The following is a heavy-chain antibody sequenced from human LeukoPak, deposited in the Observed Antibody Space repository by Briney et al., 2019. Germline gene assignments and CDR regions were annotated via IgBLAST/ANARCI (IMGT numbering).Heavy chain of an antibody. J-gene: IGHJ4*02. D-gene: IGHD3-16*01. Sequence: SETLSLTCTVSGGSISSGSYYWSWIRQPAGKGLEWIGRIYTSGSTNYNPSLKSRVTISVDTSKNQFSLKLSSVTAADTAVYYCARGPFRGAKGRFDYWGQGTLVTVSS. V-gene: IGHV4-61*02. CDR2: IYTSGST. CDR1: GGSISSGSYY. CDR3: ARGPFRGAKGRFDY.